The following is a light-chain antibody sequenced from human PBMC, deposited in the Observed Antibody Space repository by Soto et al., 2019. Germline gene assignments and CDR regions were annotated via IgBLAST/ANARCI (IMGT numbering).Light chain of an antibody. CDR2: DAS. CDR1: QNVNKW. V-gene: IGKV1-5*01. Sequence: DIQMTQSPSTLSASVGDRVTITCRASQNVNKWLAWFQQKPGKVPKLLFFDASTLQTGVPLRFGGSGSGTVFTLTSSSLQPEDFATYYCQQYNSYSPWTFGQGTKVEIK. CDR3: QQYNSYSPWT. J-gene: IGKJ1*01.